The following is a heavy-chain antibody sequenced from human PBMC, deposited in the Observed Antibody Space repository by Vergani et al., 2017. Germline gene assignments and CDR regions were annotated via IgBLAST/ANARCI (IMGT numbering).Heavy chain of an antibody. J-gene: IGHJ4*02. V-gene: IGHV3-23*01. CDR3: GRVSDNYT. CDR1: GFTFSSHG. CDR2: IKNTGDST. Sequence: EVQLLQSEGAVVQPGGSLRLSCVASGFTFSSHGLRWVRQGHGEGLEWVSSIKNTGDSTHYADSVKGRFTITRDNSKNTLYLQMNSLRVQDTAVYYCGRVSDNYTWGQGTLVTVSS. D-gene: IGHD1-1*01.